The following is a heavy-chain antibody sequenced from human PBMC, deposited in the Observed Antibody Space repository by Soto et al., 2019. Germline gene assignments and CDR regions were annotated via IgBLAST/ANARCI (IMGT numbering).Heavy chain of an antibody. Sequence: QVQLQESGPGLVKPSETLSLTCTVSGGSVSSGSYYWSWIRQPPGKGLEWIGYIYYSGSTNYNPSLKSRVTISVDTSKNQFSLKLSSVTAADTAVYYCARDLRYYGIDYWGQGTLVTVSS. CDR2: IYYSGST. D-gene: IGHD3-22*01. V-gene: IGHV4-61*01. CDR1: GGSVSSGSYY. J-gene: IGHJ4*02. CDR3: ARDLRYYGIDY.